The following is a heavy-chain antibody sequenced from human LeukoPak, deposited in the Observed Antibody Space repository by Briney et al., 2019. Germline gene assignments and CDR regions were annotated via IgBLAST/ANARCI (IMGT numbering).Heavy chain of an antibody. CDR3: AKDVRGVKLRLGELSLDY. J-gene: IGHJ4*02. V-gene: IGHV3-23*01. CDR1: GFTFSSYA. CDR2: ISGSGGST. Sequence: GGSLRLSCAASGFTFSSYAMSWVRQAPGKGLEWVSAISGSGGSTYYADSVKGRFTISRDNSKNTLYLQMNSLRAEDTAVYYCAKDVRGVKLRLGELSLDYWGQGTLVTVSS. D-gene: IGHD3-16*02.